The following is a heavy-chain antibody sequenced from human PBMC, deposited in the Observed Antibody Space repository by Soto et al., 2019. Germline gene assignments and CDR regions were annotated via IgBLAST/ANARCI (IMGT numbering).Heavy chain of an antibody. V-gene: IGHV1-69*13. CDR3: ARGVGSGTYYNQYNWFDP. CDR1: GGTFSSYA. CDR2: IIPIFGIA. J-gene: IGHJ5*02. Sequence: SVKVSCKASGGTFSSYAISWVRQAPGQGLEWMGGIIPIFGIANYAQKFQGRVTITADESTSTAYMELRSLRSDDTAVYYCARGVGSGTYYNQYNWFDPWGQGTLVTVSS. D-gene: IGHD3-10*01.